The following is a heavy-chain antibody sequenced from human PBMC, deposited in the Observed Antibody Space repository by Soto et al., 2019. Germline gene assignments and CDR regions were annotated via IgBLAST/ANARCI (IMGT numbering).Heavy chain of an antibody. Sequence: QVQLVQSGAEVKKPGSSVKVSCKTSGGTLDTYTFSWVRQAPGQGLEWVGRFIPILGLTNYAQKFQGRLTFTADKSTSMAYMELSGLTSEDTAVYYCAGVRRDYFDSWGQGTLVTVSS. J-gene: IGHJ4*02. CDR3: AGVRRDYFDS. CDR1: GGTLDTYT. CDR2: FIPILGLT. D-gene: IGHD3-10*01. V-gene: IGHV1-69*02.